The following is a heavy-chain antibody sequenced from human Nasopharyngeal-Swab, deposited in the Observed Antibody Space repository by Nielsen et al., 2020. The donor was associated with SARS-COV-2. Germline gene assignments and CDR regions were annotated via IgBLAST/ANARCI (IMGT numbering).Heavy chain of an antibody. D-gene: IGHD3-10*01. CDR1: GFTFSSYW. V-gene: IGHV3-7*05. CDR3: ARKALLLWFGAAFDY. J-gene: IGHJ4*02. CDR2: IKQDGSEK. Sequence: GESLKISCAASGFTFSSYWMSWVRQAPGKGLEWVANIKQDGSEKYYVDSVKGRFTISRDNAKNSLYLQMNSLRAEDTAVYYCARKALLLWFGAAFDYWGQGTLVTVSS.